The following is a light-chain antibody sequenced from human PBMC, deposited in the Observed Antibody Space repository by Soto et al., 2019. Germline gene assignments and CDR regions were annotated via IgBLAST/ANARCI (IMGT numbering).Light chain of an antibody. CDR1: SSDVGGYNY. CDR3: CSYAGSYSYV. V-gene: IGLV2-11*01. Sequence: QSALTQPRSVSGSPGQSVTISCTGTSSDVGGYNYVSWYQQHPGKATKLMIYDVSKRPSGVPDRFSASKSGNTASLTISVLQAEDEADYYCCSYAGSYSYVFGTGTKLTVL. J-gene: IGLJ1*01. CDR2: DVS.